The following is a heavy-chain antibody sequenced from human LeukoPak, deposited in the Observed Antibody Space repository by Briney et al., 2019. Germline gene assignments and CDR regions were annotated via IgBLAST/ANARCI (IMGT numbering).Heavy chain of an antibody. J-gene: IGHJ4*02. CDR2: INGDGSHC. Sequence: HPGGSLRLSCAASGFSFSNYWMTWVRQAPGKGLERVADINGDGSHCYCVDSVKGRFTLSRDNAKNSLFLQMNSLRAEDTAVYYCVKNSGWYCLDYWGQGTLVTVSS. CDR3: VKNSGWYCLDY. CDR1: GFSFSNYW. V-gene: IGHV3-7*03. D-gene: IGHD6-13*01.